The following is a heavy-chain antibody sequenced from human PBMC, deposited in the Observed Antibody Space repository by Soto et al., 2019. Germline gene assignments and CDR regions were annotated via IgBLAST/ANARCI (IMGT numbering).Heavy chain of an antibody. J-gene: IGHJ4*02. CDR1: GFTFSSYS. V-gene: IGHV3-21*01. Sequence: PGGSLRLSCAASGFTFSSYSMNWVRQAPGKGLEWVSSISSSSSHIYYADSVKGRFTISRDNAKNSLYLQMNSLRDEDTAVYYWARRSPRDGYIGLWGQGTLVTVSS. CDR3: ARRSPRDGYIGL. CDR2: ISSSSSHI. D-gene: IGHD5-12*01.